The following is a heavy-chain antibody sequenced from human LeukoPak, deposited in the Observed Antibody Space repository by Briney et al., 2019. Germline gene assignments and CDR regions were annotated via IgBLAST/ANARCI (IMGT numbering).Heavy chain of an antibody. D-gene: IGHD5-18*01. CDR1: GGSFSGHY. V-gene: IGHV4-34*01. Sequence: SETLSLTCAVYGGSFSGHYWSWIRQPPGKGLEWIGEINHSGSTNYNPSLKSRVTISVDTSKNQFSLKLSSVTAADTAVYYYARNSDTAMVDYWGQGTLVTVSS. CDR2: INHSGST. CDR3: ARNSDTAMVDY. J-gene: IGHJ4*02.